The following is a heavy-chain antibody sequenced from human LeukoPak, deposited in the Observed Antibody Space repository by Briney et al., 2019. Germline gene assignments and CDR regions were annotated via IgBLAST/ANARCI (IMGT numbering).Heavy chain of an antibody. CDR2: ISSNSDTI. CDR3: LTSSFDH. V-gene: IGHV3-9*01. CDR1: GFTLGDYD. J-gene: IGHJ4*02. Sequence: GGSLRLSCAASGFTLGDYDIHWVRQAPGKGPEWVSSISSNSDTIAYAEPVKGRFTVSRDNTINSLYLQMDSLRVEDTALYYCLTSSFDHWGQGTLVTVSS.